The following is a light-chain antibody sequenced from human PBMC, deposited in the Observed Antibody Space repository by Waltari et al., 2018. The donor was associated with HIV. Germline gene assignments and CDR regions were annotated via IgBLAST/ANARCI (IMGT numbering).Light chain of an antibody. CDR2: GAS. CDR3: QQYGSSRGT. V-gene: IGKV3-20*01. CDR1: QSVSSSY. Sequence: EIVLTQSPGTLSLSPGERATLSCRASQSVSSSYLAWYQQKPGQAPRLLFDGASSSATGIPDRCSGSGSVTDFTLTISRLEPEDFAVYYCQQYGSSRGTFGQGTKVEIK. J-gene: IGKJ1*01.